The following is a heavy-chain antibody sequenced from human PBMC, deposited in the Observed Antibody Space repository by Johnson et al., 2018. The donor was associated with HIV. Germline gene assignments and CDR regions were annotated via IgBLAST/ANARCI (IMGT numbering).Heavy chain of an antibody. CDR2: ISWNSGNI. CDR1: GFTFDDYG. CDR3: AKRLTYANSLDAFDI. V-gene: IGHV3-9*01. Sequence: VQLVESGGGLVQPGRSLRLSCAASGFTFDDYGMHWVRQAPGKGLEWVSGISWNSGNIDYADSVKGRFTISRDNSKNTLYLQMNSLRAEDTAVYYCAKRLTYANSLDAFDIWGQGTMVTVSS. J-gene: IGHJ3*02. D-gene: IGHD3-16*01.